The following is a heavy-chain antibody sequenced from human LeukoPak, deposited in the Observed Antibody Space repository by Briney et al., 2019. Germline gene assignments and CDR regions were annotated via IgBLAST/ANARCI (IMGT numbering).Heavy chain of an antibody. V-gene: IGHV3-74*01. CDR1: GFTFSHYW. CDR2: ISGDGSST. D-gene: IGHD3-22*01. Sequence: GGSLRLSCAGSGFTFSHYWMHWVRQAPGKGLVWVSRISGDGSSTDYADSVKGRFTISRDNSKNTVHLQMNSLRAEDTAMYYCARRAGDYSHPYDYWGQGTLVTVSS. J-gene: IGHJ4*02. CDR3: ARRAGDYSHPYDY.